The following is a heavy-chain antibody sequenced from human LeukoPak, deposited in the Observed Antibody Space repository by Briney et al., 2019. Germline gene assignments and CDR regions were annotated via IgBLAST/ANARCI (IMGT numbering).Heavy chain of an antibody. Sequence: GGSLRLSCAASGFTFSSYAMSWVRQAPGKGLEWVSAISGSGGSTYYADSVKGRFTISRDNSKNTLYLQMNSLKTEDTAVYYCTTEVGYFDYWGQGTLVTVSS. V-gene: IGHV3-23*01. CDR2: ISGSGGST. CDR3: TTEVGYFDY. J-gene: IGHJ4*02. CDR1: GFTFSSYA. D-gene: IGHD1-14*01.